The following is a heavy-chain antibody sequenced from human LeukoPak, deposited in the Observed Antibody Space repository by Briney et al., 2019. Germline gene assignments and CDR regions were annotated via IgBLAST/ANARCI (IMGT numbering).Heavy chain of an antibody. CDR3: ARDPHPISSSSIPFDY. V-gene: IGHV1-69*04. D-gene: IGHD6-13*01. J-gene: IGHJ4*02. CDR2: IIPILGIA. CDR1: GYTFTSYY. Sequence: ASVKVSCKASGYTFTSYYMHWVRQAPGQGLEWMGRIIPILGIANYAQKFQGRVTITADKSTSTAYMELSSLRSEDTAVYYCARDPHPISSSSIPFDYWGQGTLVTVSS.